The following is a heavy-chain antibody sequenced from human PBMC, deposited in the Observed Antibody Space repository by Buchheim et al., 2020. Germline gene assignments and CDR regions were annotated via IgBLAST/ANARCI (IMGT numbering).Heavy chain of an antibody. CDR2: IIPILGIA. J-gene: IGHJ2*01. CDR1: GGTFSSYT. CDR3: ARGRYCSSTSCYTYWYFDL. Sequence: QVQLVQSGAEVKKPGSSVKVSCKASGGTFSSYTISWVRQAPGQGLEWMGRIIPILGIANYAPKFQGRVTITADKSTSTAYMELSSLRSEDTAVYYCARGRYCSSTSCYTYWYFDLWGRGTL. D-gene: IGHD2-2*02. V-gene: IGHV1-69*02.